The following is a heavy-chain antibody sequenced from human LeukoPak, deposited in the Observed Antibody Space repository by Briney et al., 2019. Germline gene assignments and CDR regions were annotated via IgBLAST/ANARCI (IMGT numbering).Heavy chain of an antibody. D-gene: IGHD5-18*01. CDR2: IKQDGSEK. Sequence: PGGSLRLSCAASGFTFSSYWMSWVRQAPGKGLEWVANIKQDGSEKYYVDSVKGRFTISRDNSKNTLYLQMNSLRAEDTAVYYCAKGASCGVVDYWGQGTLVTVSS. V-gene: IGHV3-7*01. CDR3: AKGASCGVVDY. J-gene: IGHJ4*02. CDR1: GFTFSSYW.